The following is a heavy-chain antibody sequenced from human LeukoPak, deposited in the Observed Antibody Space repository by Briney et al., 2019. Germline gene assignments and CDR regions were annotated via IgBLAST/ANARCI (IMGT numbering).Heavy chain of an antibody. CDR3: ARDDRYCSSTSCYVPYYYGMDV. CDR1: GGSISSYY. D-gene: IGHD2-2*01. CDR2: IYTSGST. J-gene: IGHJ6*02. Sequence: SETLSLTCTVSGGSISSYYWSWIRQPAGKGLEWIGRIYTSGSTNYNPSLKSRVTMSVDTSKSQFSLKLSSVTAADTAVYYCARDDRYCSSTSCYVPYYYGMDVWGQGTTVTVSS. V-gene: IGHV4-4*07.